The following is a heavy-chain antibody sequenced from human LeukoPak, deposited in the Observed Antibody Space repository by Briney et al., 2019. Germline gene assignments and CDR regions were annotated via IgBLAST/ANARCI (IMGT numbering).Heavy chain of an antibody. V-gene: IGHV1-69*05. CDR3: ARNTDTAMVQDAFAI. J-gene: IGHJ3*02. CDR1: GGTFSSYA. Sequence: ASVKVSCKASGGTFSSYAISWVRQAPGQGLEWMGRIIPIFGTANYAQKFQGRVTITTDESTSTAYMELRSLRTEDTAVYYCARNTDTAMVQDAFAIWGQGTMVTVSS. CDR2: IIPIFGTA. D-gene: IGHD5-18*01.